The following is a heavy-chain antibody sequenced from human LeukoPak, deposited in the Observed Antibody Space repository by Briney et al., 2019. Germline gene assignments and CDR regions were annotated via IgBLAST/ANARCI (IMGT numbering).Heavy chain of an antibody. J-gene: IGHJ6*02. D-gene: IGHD6-19*01. Sequence: ASVKVSCKASGYTFTSYGISWVRQAPGQGLEWMGWISAYNGNTNYAQKLQGRVTMTTDTSTSTAYMELRSLRSEDTAVYYCARTMNSGWDYYYYGMDVWGQGTTVTVSS. CDR2: ISAYNGNT. CDR3: ARTMNSGWDYYYYGMDV. CDR1: GYTFTSYG. V-gene: IGHV1-18*01.